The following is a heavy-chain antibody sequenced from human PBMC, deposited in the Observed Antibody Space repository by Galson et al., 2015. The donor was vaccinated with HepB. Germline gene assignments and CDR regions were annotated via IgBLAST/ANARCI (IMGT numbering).Heavy chain of an antibody. D-gene: IGHD4-23*01. V-gene: IGHV4-39*07. CDR2: IYYSGST. CDR1: GGSISSSSYY. CDR3: ARDHGEWTTMDYYYYGMDV. J-gene: IGHJ6*02. Sequence: ETLSLTCTVSGGSISSSSYYWGWIRQPPGKGLEWIGSIYYSGSTYYNPSLKSRVTISVDTSKNQFSLKLSSVTAADTAVYYCARDHGEWTTMDYYYYGMDVWGQGTTVTVSS.